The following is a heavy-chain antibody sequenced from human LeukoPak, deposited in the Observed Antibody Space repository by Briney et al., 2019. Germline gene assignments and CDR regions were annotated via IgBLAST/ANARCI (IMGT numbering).Heavy chain of an antibody. Sequence: SETLSLTCAVYGGSFSGYYWSWIRQPPGKGLEWIWEINHSGSTNYNPSLKSRVTISVDTSKNQFSLKLSSVTAADTAVYYCATRGRYCSSTSCYPIHDYWGQGTLVTVSS. D-gene: IGHD2-2*01. CDR2: INHSGST. CDR1: GGSFSGYY. J-gene: IGHJ4*02. CDR3: ATRGRYCSSTSCYPIHDY. V-gene: IGHV4-34*01.